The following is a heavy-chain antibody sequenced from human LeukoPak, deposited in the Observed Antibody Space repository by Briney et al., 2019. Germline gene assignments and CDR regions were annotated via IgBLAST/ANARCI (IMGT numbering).Heavy chain of an antibody. V-gene: IGHV3-23*01. Sequence: PGGSLRLSCAASGFTFSSYAMSWVRQAPGKGLEWVSVISGSGGSTYYADSVKGRFTISRDNSKNTLYLQMNSLRAEDTAVYYCARDRLYCSGGSCYPDAFDIWGQGTMVTVSS. CDR3: ARDRLYCSGGSCYPDAFDI. CDR1: GFTFSSYA. J-gene: IGHJ3*02. CDR2: ISGSGGST. D-gene: IGHD2-15*01.